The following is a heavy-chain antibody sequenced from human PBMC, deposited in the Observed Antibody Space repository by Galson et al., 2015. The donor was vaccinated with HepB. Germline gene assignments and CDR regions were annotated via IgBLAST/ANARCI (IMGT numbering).Heavy chain of an antibody. Sequence: SLRLSCAASGFTFSSYAMSWVRQAPGKGLEWVSAISGSGGDTYYADSVKGRFTVSRDNSKNTLYLQMNSLRAEDTAVYYCAKDMYSGGYPSYFDYWGQGTLVTVSS. CDR2: ISGSGGDT. CDR1: GFTFSSYA. D-gene: IGHD1-26*01. J-gene: IGHJ4*02. CDR3: AKDMYSGGYPSYFDY. V-gene: IGHV3-23*01.